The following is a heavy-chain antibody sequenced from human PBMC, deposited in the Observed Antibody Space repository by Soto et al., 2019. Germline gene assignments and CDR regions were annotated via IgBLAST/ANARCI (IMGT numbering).Heavy chain of an antibody. CDR3: ATSRGYSGYDPSFPFDY. D-gene: IGHD5-12*01. CDR1: GGTFGSYA. CDR2: IIPIFGTA. J-gene: IGHJ4*02. Sequence: SVKVSCKASGGTFGSYAISWVRQAPGQGLEWMGGIIPIFGTANYAQKFQGRVTITADKSTSTAYMELSSLRSEDTAVYYCATSRGYSGYDPSFPFDYWGQGTLVTVSS. V-gene: IGHV1-69*06.